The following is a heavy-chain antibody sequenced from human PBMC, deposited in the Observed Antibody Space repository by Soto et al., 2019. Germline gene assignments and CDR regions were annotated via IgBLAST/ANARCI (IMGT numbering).Heavy chain of an antibody. D-gene: IGHD2-15*01. CDR3: ARTSLVVPAATREDY. J-gene: IGHJ4*02. CDR1: GFTFSSYW. V-gene: IGHV3-74*01. Sequence: EVQLVESGGGLVQPGGSLRLSCAASGFTFSSYWMHWVRQAPGKGLVWVSRINSDGSSTSYADSVKGRFTISRDNAKSTVYLQMNGLRAEDTAVYYCARTSLVVPAATREDYWGQGTLVTVSS. CDR2: INSDGSST.